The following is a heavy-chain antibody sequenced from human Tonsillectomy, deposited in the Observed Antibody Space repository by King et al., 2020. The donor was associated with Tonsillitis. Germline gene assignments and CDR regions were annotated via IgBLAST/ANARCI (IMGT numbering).Heavy chain of an antibody. V-gene: IGHV5-51*01. J-gene: IGHJ4*02. CDR2: IYPGDSET. CDR1: GYSFTSYR. CDR3: ARNSGDSSGTPRY. D-gene: IGHD3-22*01. Sequence: QLVQSGAEVKKPGESLKISCKGSGYSFTSYRIGWVRQMPGKGLEWMGIIYPGDSETRYSPSFQGQVTISADKSISTAYVQWNSLKASDTAMYYCARNSGDSSGTPRYWGQGTLVTVSS.